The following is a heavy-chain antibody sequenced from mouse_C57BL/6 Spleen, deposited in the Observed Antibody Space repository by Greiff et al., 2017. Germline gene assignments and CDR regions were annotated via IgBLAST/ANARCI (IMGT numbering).Heavy chain of an antibody. D-gene: IGHD1-1*01. Sequence: EVKLVESGGGLVKPGGSLKLSCAASGFTFSDYGMHWVRQAPEKGLEWVAYISSGSSTIYYADTVKGRFTISRDNAKKTLFLQMTSLRSEDTAMYYCARVPTTVVADYAMDYWGQGTSVTVSS. CDR2: ISSGSSTI. CDR3: ARVPTTVVADYAMDY. V-gene: IGHV5-17*01. CDR1: GFTFSDYG. J-gene: IGHJ4*01.